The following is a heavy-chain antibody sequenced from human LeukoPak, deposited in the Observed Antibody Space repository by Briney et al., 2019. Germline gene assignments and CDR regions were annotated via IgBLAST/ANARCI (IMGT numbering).Heavy chain of an antibody. J-gene: IGHJ4*02. V-gene: IGHV4-31*03. Sequence: PSETLSLTCTVSGGSISSGGHYWSWIRQHPGKGLEWIGYIYYSGSTYYNPSLKSRVTISVDTSKNQFSLKLSSVTAADTAVYYCARDSGTTVDYWGQGTLVTVSS. D-gene: IGHD1-7*01. CDR2: IYYSGST. CDR3: ARDSGTTVDY. CDR1: GGSISSGGHY.